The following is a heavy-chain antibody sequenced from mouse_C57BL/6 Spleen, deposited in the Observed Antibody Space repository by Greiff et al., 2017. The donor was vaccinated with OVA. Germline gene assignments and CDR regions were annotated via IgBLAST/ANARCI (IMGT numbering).Heavy chain of an antibody. CDR3: ARYYYGSSGAMDY. CDR2: IRNKANGYTT. D-gene: IGHD1-1*01. Sequence: EVKLVESGGGLAQPGGSLSLSCAASGFTFTDYYMSWVRQPPGKALEWLGFIRNKANGYTTEYSASVKGRFTISRDNSQSILYLQMNALRAEDSATYYCARYYYGSSGAMDYWGQGTSVTVSS. CDR1: GFTFTDYY. J-gene: IGHJ4*01. V-gene: IGHV7-3*01.